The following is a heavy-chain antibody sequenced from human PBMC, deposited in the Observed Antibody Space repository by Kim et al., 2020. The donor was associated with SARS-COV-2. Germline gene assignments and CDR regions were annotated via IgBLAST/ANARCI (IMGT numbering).Heavy chain of an antibody. Sequence: ETLSLTCAVYGGSFSGYYWSWIRQPPGKGLEWIGEINHSGSTNYNPSLKSRVTISVDTSKNQFSLKLSSVTAADTAVYYCARVRDIVVVPAAIGYWGQGTLVTVSS. CDR3: ARVRDIVVVPAAIGY. CDR2: INHSGST. J-gene: IGHJ4*02. D-gene: IGHD2-2*01. CDR1: GGSFSGYY. V-gene: IGHV4-34*01.